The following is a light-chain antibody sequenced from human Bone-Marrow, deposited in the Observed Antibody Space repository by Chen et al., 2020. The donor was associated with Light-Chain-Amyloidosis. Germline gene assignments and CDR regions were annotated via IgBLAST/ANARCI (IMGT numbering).Light chain of an antibody. Sequence: SYELTQSPSVSVSPGQTARITCSGDDLPTKYAYWYQQKPGQAPVLVIRRDTERPSGISERFSGSSSGTTATLTISGVQAEDEADYHCQSADSSGTYEVIFGGGTKLTVL. V-gene: IGLV3-25*03. CDR3: QSADSSGTYEVI. CDR2: RDT. CDR1: DLPTKY. J-gene: IGLJ2*01.